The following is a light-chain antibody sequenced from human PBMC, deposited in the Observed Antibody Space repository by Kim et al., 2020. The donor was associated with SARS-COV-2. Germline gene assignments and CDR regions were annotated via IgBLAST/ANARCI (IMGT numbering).Light chain of an antibody. Sequence: ELTQPPSASGTSGQRVTISCSGSKSNVGNNPVNWYQQFPGTAPKLLIYGDGQRPSGVFDRFSGSKSGTSASLAIGGLHSEDEADYYCAAWDGSLNVWVFGGGTQLTVL. V-gene: IGLV1-44*01. CDR1: KSNVGNNP. CDR2: GDG. J-gene: IGLJ3*02. CDR3: AAWDGSLNVWV.